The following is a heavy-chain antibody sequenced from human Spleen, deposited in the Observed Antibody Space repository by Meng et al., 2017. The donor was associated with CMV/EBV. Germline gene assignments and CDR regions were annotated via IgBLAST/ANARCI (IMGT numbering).Heavy chain of an antibody. J-gene: IGHJ4*02. CDR1: GYTFTDYY. V-gene: IGHV1-2*02. CDR3: ARAGGDL. Sequence: ASVKVSCKASGYTFTDYYIHWVRQAPGQGLEWMGWINPNSGGTNYAQKFQGRVTITTDESTSTAYMELSSLRSEDTAVYYCARAGGDLWGQGTLVTVSS. D-gene: IGHD3-16*01. CDR2: INPNSGGT.